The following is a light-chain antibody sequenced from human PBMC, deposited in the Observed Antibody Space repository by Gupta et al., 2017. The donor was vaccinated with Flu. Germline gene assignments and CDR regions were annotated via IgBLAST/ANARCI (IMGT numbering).Light chain of an antibody. CDR2: DAS. J-gene: IGKJ4*01. CDR1: QTVTSN. V-gene: IGKV3-11*01. CDR3: QQRNNWPIT. Sequence: DIVFTPAPATLSLSPGERATLSCRASQTVTSNLAWYQQKPGQAPRLLIYDASNRATGIPARFSGSGSGTDFTLTISGLEPEDLAVYYCQQRNNWPITFGGGTEVEIK.